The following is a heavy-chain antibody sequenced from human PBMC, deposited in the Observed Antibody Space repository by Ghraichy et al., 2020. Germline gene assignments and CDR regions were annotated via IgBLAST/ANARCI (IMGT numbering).Heavy chain of an antibody. J-gene: IGHJ4*02. CDR3: ARDPVTMVRGDIFDY. D-gene: IGHD3-10*01. CDR2: INAGNGNT. V-gene: IGHV1-3*01. CDR1: GYTFTSYA. Sequence: ASVKVSCKASGYTFTSYAMHWVRQAPGQRLEWMGWINAGNGNTKYSQKFQGRVTITRDTSASTAYMELSSLRSEDTAVYYCARDPVTMVRGDIFDYWGQGTLVTVSS.